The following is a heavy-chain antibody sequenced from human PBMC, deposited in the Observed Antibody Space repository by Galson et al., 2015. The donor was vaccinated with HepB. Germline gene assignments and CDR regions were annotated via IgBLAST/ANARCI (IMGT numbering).Heavy chain of an antibody. CDR3: ARAGGYVDTAMDVYYYYAMDV. V-gene: IGHV1-69*13. Sequence: SVKASCKASGGTFSKFIITWVRQAPGQGLEWMGGIIPFFGEANYAQKFQGRVAITADESTRTAYMEVSSLRSDDTAVYYCARAGGYVDTAMDVYYYYAMDVWGQGTTVTVSS. CDR2: IIPFFGEA. J-gene: IGHJ6*02. D-gene: IGHD5-18*01. CDR1: GGTFSKFI.